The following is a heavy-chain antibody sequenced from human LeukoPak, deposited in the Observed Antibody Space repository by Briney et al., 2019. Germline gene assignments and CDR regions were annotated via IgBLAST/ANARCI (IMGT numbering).Heavy chain of an antibody. Sequence: HPGGSLRLSCAASGFTVSSNYMSWVRQAPGKGLEWVSDIYSGGSTYYADSVKGRFTISRDNSKNTLYLQMNSLRAEGTAVYYCARGTRSSGWFEYWGQGTLVSVSS. J-gene: IGHJ4*02. CDR2: IYSGGST. D-gene: IGHD6-19*01. CDR1: GFTVSSNY. V-gene: IGHV3-53*01. CDR3: ARGTRSSGWFEY.